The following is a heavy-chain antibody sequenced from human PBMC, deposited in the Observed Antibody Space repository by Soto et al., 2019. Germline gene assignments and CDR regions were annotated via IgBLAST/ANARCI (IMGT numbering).Heavy chain of an antibody. D-gene: IGHD6-6*01. CDR3: ARQGIAARHGWFDP. CDR2: IYYSGST. V-gene: IGHV4-39*01. Sequence: QLQLQESGPGLVKPSETLSLTCTVSGGSISSSSYYWGWIRQPPGKGLEWIGSIYYSGSTYYNPSLKSRVTISVDTSKNQFSLKLSSVTAADTAVYYCARQGIAARHGWFDPWGQGTLVTVSS. J-gene: IGHJ5*02. CDR1: GGSISSSSYY.